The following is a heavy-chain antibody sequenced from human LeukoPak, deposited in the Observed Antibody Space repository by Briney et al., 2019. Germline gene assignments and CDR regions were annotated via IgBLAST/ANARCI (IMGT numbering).Heavy chain of an antibody. V-gene: IGHV1-18*01. CDR1: GGTFSSYA. D-gene: IGHD3-10*01. Sequence: GASVKVSCKASGGTFSSYAINWVRQAPGQGFEWMGWISVYNGNTNYAQKLQGRVTMTTDTSTSTAYMELRSLRSDDTAVYYCARSYGSGSYEDYWGQGTLVTVSS. J-gene: IGHJ4*02. CDR2: ISVYNGNT. CDR3: ARSYGSGSYEDY.